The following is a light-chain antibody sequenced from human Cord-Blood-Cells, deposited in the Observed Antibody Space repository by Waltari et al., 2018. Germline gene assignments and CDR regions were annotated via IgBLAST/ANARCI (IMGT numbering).Light chain of an antibody. V-gene: IGKV4-1*01. Sequence: DIVMTQSPDSLAVSLGERATINCKSSQSVLYSSNNKNYLAWYQQKPGQHPKLLIYWASTRESGVPYRFSGSGSGTDFTLTISSLQAEDVAVYYCQQYYSTPYSFGQGTKLEIK. J-gene: IGKJ2*03. CDR1: QSVLYSSNNKNY. CDR3: QQYYSTPYS. CDR2: WAS.